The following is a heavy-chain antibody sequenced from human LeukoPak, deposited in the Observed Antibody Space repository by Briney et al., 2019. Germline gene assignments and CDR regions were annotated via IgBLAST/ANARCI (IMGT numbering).Heavy chain of an antibody. Sequence: KSSETLSLTCAVYGGSISTRNHYCGWIRQPPGQGLEWIGSMSDSGSTYYNPSLNSRVTISKDTSKNQFFLKVNSMTAADTAVYYCARGQSIAAGANWGQGILVTVSS. V-gene: IGHV4-39*07. D-gene: IGHD6-13*01. J-gene: IGHJ4*02. CDR2: MSDSGST. CDR1: GGSISTRNHY. CDR3: ARGQSIAAGAN.